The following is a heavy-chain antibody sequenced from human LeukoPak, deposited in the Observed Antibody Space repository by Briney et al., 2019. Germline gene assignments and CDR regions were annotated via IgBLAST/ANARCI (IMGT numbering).Heavy chain of an antibody. CDR3: SRLSAMLRGPEPFYYFEY. D-gene: IGHD3-10*01. J-gene: IGHJ4*02. CDR2: ISRSGSTK. V-gene: IGHV3-11*04. Sequence: GGSLRLSCAASGFTFSDYNMRWIRQAPGKGLEWVSSISRSGSTKYYADSVKGRFTISRDNAKNSLFLQMNNLRAEDTAVYYCSRLSAMLRGPEPFYYFEYWGQGILVTVSS. CDR1: GFTFSDYN.